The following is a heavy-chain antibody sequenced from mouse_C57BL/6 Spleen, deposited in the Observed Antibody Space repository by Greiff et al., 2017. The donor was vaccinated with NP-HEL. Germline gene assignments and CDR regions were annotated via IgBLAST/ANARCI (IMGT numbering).Heavy chain of an antibody. CDR2: IYPGSGST. D-gene: IGHD1-1*02. CDR3: ARGEVVRDWYFDV. Sequence: QVQLQQSGAELVKPGASVKMSCKASGYTFTSYWITWVKQRPGQGLEWIGDIYPGSGSTNYNEKFKSKATLTVDTSSSTAYMQLSSLTSEDSAVYYCARGEVVRDWYFDVWGTGTTVTVSS. V-gene: IGHV1-55*01. J-gene: IGHJ1*03. CDR1: GYTFTSYW.